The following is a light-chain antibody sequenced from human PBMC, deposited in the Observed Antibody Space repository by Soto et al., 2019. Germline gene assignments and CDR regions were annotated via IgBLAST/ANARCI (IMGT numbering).Light chain of an antibody. CDR2: EVY. CDR3: SSYTTKHTRV. J-gene: IGLJ3*02. Sequence: QSALTQPASVSGSPGQSITFSCTGTSNDIGGYNYVSWFQHHPDKAPKLIIYEVYDRPSGVSNRFSGSKSGNTASLTISGLQPEDEADYYCSSYTTKHTRVFGGGTKLTVL. CDR1: SNDIGGYNY. V-gene: IGLV2-14*01.